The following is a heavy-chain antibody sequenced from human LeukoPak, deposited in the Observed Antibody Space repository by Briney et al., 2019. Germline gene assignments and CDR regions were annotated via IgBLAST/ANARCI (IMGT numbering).Heavy chain of an antibody. Sequence: PGGSLRLSCSAYGYTFSTQAMHWVRQATGKGVEYVSAFRNNGGTTYYADSVKGRFTISRDNSKNTLYLQMNSLRPEDTAVYYCKAPMAVAGPNDYCGQGTLVTVSS. CDR2: FRNNGGTT. CDR3: KAPMAVAGPNDY. V-gene: IGHV3-64D*06. J-gene: IGHJ4*02. D-gene: IGHD6-19*01. CDR1: GYTFSTQA.